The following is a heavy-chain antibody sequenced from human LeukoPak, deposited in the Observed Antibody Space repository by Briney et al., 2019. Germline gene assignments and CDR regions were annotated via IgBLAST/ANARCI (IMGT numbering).Heavy chain of an antibody. CDR1: GDSVSNNSIA. CDR3: ARAYAFDI. Sequence: SQILSLTSAISGDSVSNNSIAWNWIRQSPSRGLEWLGRTYYRSKWYKEYAISVKSRIRINPDTSRNQFSLQLNSVTPEDTAVYYCARAYAFDIWGQGTAVTVSS. J-gene: IGHJ3*02. V-gene: IGHV6-1*01. CDR2: TYYRSKWYK.